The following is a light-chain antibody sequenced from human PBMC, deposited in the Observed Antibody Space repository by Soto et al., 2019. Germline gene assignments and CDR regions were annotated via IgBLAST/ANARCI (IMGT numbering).Light chain of an antibody. CDR2: DAS. J-gene: IGKJ4*01. Sequence: DIQMTQSPSTLSASVGDRVTITCRASQNINNWLAWYQHKPGKAPKILIYDASTLESGVPSRFSGSGSGTDFTLTINGLQPEDFASYFCQQSYTTLNFGGGTKV. CDR3: QQSYTTLN. CDR1: QNINNW. V-gene: IGKV1-5*01.